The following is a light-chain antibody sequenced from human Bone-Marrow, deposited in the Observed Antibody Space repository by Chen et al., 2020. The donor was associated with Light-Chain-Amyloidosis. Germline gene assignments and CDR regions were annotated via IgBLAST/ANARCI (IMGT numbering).Light chain of an antibody. CDR2: DAS. Sequence: DIQMTQSPSSLSASVGDRVIITCQASQDITNYVTWYHQRPGKAPQLLIYDASNVGAGVPSRVTGSASGPDYTLTISSLQPEDIATYYCQQYASLPLTFGGGTKVEIQ. V-gene: IGKV1-33*01. J-gene: IGKJ4*01. CDR1: QDITNY. CDR3: QQYASLPLT.